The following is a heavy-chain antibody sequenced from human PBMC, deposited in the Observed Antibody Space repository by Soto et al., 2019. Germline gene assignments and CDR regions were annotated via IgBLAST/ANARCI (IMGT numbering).Heavy chain of an antibody. CDR1: GGTFSSYT. CDR2: IIPILGIA. J-gene: IGHJ1*01. CDR3: ASPNHKGSGWAFQH. D-gene: IGHD6-19*01. Sequence: SVRVSCKASGGTFSSYTISWVRQAPGQGLEWMGRIIPILGIANYAQKFQGRVTITADKSTSTAYMELSSLRSEDTAVYYCASPNHKGSGWAFQHWGQGTLVTVSS. V-gene: IGHV1-69*02.